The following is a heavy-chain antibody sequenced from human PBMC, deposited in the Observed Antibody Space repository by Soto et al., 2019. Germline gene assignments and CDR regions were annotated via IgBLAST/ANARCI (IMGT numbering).Heavy chain of an antibody. V-gene: IGHV4-61*01. Sequence: SETLSLTCTVSGGSVSSGSYYWSWIRQPPGKGLEWIGYIYYSGSTNYNPSLKSRVTISVDTSKNQFSPKLSSVTAADTAVYYCARVPPRYTMIVNLWGQGTLVTVSS. D-gene: IGHD3-22*01. CDR1: GGSVSSGSYY. J-gene: IGHJ5*02. CDR2: IYYSGST. CDR3: ARVPPRYTMIVNL.